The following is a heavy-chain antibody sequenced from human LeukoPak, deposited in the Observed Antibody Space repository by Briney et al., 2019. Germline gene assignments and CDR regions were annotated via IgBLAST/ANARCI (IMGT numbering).Heavy chain of an antibody. D-gene: IGHD2-21*02. J-gene: IGHJ4*02. CDR1: GFTFSSYG. Sequence: PGRSLRLSCAASGFTFSSYGMHWVRQAPGKGLEWVAVISYDGSNKYYADSVKGRFTISRDNSKNTLYLQMNSLRAEDTAVYYCAKDETPCGGHCYSLSRWGQGTLVTASS. V-gene: IGHV3-30*18. CDR3: AKDETPCGGHCYSLSR. CDR2: ISYDGSNK.